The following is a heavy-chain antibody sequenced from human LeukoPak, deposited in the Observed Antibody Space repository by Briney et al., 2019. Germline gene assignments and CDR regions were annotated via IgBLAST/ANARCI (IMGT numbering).Heavy chain of an antibody. V-gene: IGHV1-2*02. CDR2: INPNSGGT. CDR1: GYTFTGYY. CDR3: ARDPTRVHSGSYYSWFDP. D-gene: IGHD1-26*01. Sequence: ASVKVSCKASGYTFTGYYMHWVRQAPGQRLEWMGWINPNSGGTNYAQKFQGRVTMTRDTSISTAYMELSRLRSDDTAVYYCARDPTRVHSGSYYSWFDPWGQGTLVTVSS. J-gene: IGHJ5*02.